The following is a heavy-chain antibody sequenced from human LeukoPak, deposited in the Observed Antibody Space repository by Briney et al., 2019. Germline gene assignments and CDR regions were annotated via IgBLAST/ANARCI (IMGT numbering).Heavy chain of an antibody. CDR2: IIPIFGTA. CDR3: ARAWLRLNPYFDY. Sequence: SVKVSCKASGGTFSSYAISWVRQAPGQGLEWMGGIIPIFGTANYAQKFQGRVTITADKSTSTAYMELSSLRSEDTAVYYCARAWLRLNPYFDYWGQGTLVTVSS. CDR1: GGTFSSYA. V-gene: IGHV1-69*06. D-gene: IGHD5-12*01. J-gene: IGHJ4*02.